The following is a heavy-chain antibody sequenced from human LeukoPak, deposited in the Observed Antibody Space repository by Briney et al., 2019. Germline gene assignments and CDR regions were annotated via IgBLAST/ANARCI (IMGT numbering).Heavy chain of an antibody. CDR3: ARSVVGAPGAFDI. CDR1: GGSISSGGYY. D-gene: IGHD1-26*01. CDR2: IYYSGST. J-gene: IGHJ3*02. V-gene: IGHV4-31*03. Sequence: SQTLSLTCTVSGGSISSGGYYWIWIRQHPGKGLEWIGYIYYSGSTYYNPSLKGRVTISVDTSKNQFSLKLSSVTAADTAVYYCARSVVGAPGAFDIWGQGTMVTVSS.